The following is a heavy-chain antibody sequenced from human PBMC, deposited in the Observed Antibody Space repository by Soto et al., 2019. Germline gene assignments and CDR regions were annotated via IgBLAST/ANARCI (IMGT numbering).Heavy chain of an antibody. D-gene: IGHD6-13*01. CDR3: AREIAAAGREGYFDY. J-gene: IGHJ4*02. CDR2: IYHSGST. Sequence: QLQLQESGSGLVKPSQTLSLTCAVSGGSISSGGYSWSWIRQPPGKGLEWIGYIYHSGSTYYNPSLKSRVTISVDRTKNQFSLKLSYVTAADTAEYYCAREIAAAGREGYFDYWGQGTLVTVSS. CDR1: GGSISSGGYS. V-gene: IGHV4-30-2*01.